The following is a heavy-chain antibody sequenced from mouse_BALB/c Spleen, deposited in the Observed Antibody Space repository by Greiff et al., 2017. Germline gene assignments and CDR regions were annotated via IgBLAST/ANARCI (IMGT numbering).Heavy chain of an antibody. V-gene: IGHV1-80*01. CDR1: GYAFSSYW. CDR2: IYPGDGDT. Sequence: QVQLQQSGAELVRPGSSVKISCKASGYAFSSYWMNWVKQRPGQGLEWIGQIYPGDGDTNYNGKFKGKATLTADKSSSTAYMQLSSLTSEDSAVYFCARGKLGWFAYWGQGTLVTVSA. D-gene: IGHD4-1*01. CDR3: ARGKLGWFAY. J-gene: IGHJ3*01.